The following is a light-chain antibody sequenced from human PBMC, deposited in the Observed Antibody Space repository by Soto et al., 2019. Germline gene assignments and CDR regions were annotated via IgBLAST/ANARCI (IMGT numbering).Light chain of an antibody. CDR2: EIN. CDR1: SSDVGAYDY. CDR3: SSFAGSNNFPYV. J-gene: IGLJ1*01. Sequence: QSVLTQPPSASGSPGQSVTISCTGTSSDVGAYDYVSWYQQHPGKAPKLMIYEINKRPSGVPDRFSGSKSGNTASLPVSGLQAEYDADYYCSSFAGSNNFPYVFGTGTKLTVL. V-gene: IGLV2-8*01.